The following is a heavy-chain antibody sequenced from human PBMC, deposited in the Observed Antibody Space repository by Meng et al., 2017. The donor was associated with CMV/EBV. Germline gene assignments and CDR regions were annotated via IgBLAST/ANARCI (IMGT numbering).Heavy chain of an antibody. V-gene: IGHV4-34*01. CDR2: INHSGST. CDR1: GGSFSGYY. Sequence: SETLSLTCAVYGGSFSGYYWSWIRQPPGKGLEWIGEINHSGSTNYNPSLKSRVTISVDTSKNQFSLKLISVTAADTAVYYCARGFSHPRYCSSTSCYPADYYYGMDVWGQGTTVTVSS. J-gene: IGHJ6*02. CDR3: ARGFSHPRYCSSTSCYPADYYYGMDV. D-gene: IGHD2-2*01.